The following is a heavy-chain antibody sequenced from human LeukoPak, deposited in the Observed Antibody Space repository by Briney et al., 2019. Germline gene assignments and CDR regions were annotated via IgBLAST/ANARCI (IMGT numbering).Heavy chain of an antibody. Sequence: GGSLRLSCAASGFIFSSYSMNWVRQAPGKGLQWVSTINANGVNTYYADSVRGRFTISRDNSKNTLYLQMNSLRAEDTAVYYCAKRPLAVAAVDYWGQGTLVTVSS. CDR2: INANGVNT. J-gene: IGHJ4*02. CDR1: GFIFSSYS. D-gene: IGHD6-19*01. CDR3: AKRPLAVAAVDY. V-gene: IGHV3-23*01.